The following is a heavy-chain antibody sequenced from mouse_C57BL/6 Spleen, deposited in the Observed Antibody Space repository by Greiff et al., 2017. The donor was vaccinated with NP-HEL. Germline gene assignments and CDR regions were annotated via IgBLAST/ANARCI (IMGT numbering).Heavy chain of an antibody. V-gene: IGHV1-82*01. CDR1: GYAFSSSW. CDR3: ARETIYDGHAMDY. CDR2: IYPGDGDT. Sequence: QVQLQQSGPELVKPGASVKISCKASGYAFSSSWMNWVKQRPGKGLEWIGRIYPGDGDTNYNGKFKGKATLTADKSSSTAYMQLSSLTSEDSAVYFCARETIYDGHAMDYWGQGTSVTVSS. D-gene: IGHD2-3*01. J-gene: IGHJ4*01.